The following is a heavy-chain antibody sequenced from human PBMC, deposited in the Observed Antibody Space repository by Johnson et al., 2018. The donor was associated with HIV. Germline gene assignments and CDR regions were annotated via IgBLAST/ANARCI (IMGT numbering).Heavy chain of an antibody. J-gene: IGHJ3*02. CDR1: GFTFSSYA. D-gene: IGHD4-17*01. CDR3: ARSMTTVTVAFDI. V-gene: IGHV3-30-3*01. Sequence: QVQLVESGGGLVQPGRSLRLSCAASGFTFSSYAMHWVRQAPGKGLEWVAVISYDGSNEYYADSVKGRFTISRDNSKNTLYLQMNILRAEDTAVYYCARSMTTVTVAFDIWGQGTMVTVSS. CDR2: ISYDGSNE.